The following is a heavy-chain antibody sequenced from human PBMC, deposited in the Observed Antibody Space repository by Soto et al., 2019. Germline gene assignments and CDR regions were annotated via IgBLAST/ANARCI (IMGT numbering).Heavy chain of an antibody. CDR2: IYHNGST. D-gene: IGHD1-7*01. J-gene: IGHJ6*02. Sequence: LSLTCAVSGGSISSGGYSWSWIRQPPGKGLEWIGYIYHNGSTYYNPSLKSRVTISVDRSKNQFSLKLSSVTAADTAVYYCARGYNWNYWRYYYGMDVWGQGTTVTVSS. V-gene: IGHV4-30-2*01. CDR1: GGSISSGGYS. CDR3: ARGYNWNYWRYYYGMDV.